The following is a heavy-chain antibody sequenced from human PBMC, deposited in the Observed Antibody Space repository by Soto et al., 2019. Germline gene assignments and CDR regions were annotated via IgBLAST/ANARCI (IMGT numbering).Heavy chain of an antibody. V-gene: IGHV3-23*01. CDR1: GFTFSSYA. CDR2: ISGSGGST. Sequence: EVQLLESGGGLVQPGGSLRLSCAASGFTFSSYAMSWVRQAPGKGLEWVSAISGSGGSTYYADSVKGWFTISRDNSKNTLYLQMNRLRAEDTAVYYCAKENGYSSSWFEFDYWGQGTLVTVSS. CDR3: AKENGYSSSWFEFDY. D-gene: IGHD6-13*01. J-gene: IGHJ4*02.